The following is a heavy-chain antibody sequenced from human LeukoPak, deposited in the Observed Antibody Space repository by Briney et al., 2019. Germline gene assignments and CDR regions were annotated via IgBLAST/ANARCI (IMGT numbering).Heavy chain of an antibody. CDR3: ARKGFTVIRPIDY. D-gene: IGHD4-23*01. Sequence: GASVKVSCKASGYTFISHGFNWVRQAPGQGLEWMGWISAYNGNTNYAQKLQGRVTMTTDTSTSTAYMELRSLRSDDTAVYYCARKGFTVIRPIDYWGQGTLVTVSS. J-gene: IGHJ4*02. V-gene: IGHV1-18*01. CDR2: ISAYNGNT. CDR1: GYTFISHG.